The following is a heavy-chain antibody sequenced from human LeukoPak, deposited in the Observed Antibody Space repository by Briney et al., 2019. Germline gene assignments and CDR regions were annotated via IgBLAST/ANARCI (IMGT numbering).Heavy chain of an antibody. V-gene: IGHV3-53*01. CDR1: GFSVSSNY. Sequence: PGGSLRLSCAASGFSVSSNYMNWVRQAPGKGLEWVSVIYSGGSTYYADSVKGRFTISRDNSKNTLYLQMNSLRAKDTAVYYCARSDSSGWYGSYGMDVWGQGTTVTVSS. CDR2: IYSGGST. D-gene: IGHD6-19*01. J-gene: IGHJ6*02. CDR3: ARSDSSGWYGSYGMDV.